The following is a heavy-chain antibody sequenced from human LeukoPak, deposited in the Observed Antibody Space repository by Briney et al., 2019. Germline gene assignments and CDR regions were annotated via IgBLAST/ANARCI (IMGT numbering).Heavy chain of an antibody. CDR1: GYTFTGYY. Sequence: ASVKVSCKASGYTFTGYYMHWVRQAPGQGLEWMGWINPNSGGTNYAQKFQGWVTMTRDTSISTAYMELSRLRSDDTAVYYCARDVSARRIAAFAGFDYWGQGTLVTVSS. J-gene: IGHJ4*02. CDR2: INPNSGGT. D-gene: IGHD6-6*01. V-gene: IGHV1-2*04. CDR3: ARDVSARRIAAFAGFDY.